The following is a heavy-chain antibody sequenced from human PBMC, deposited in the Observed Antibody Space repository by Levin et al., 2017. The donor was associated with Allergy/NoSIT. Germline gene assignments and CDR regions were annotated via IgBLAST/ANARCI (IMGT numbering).Heavy chain of an antibody. CDR1: GYTFTSYY. D-gene: IGHD3-3*01. V-gene: IGHV1-46*01. J-gene: IGHJ6*03. Sequence: GASVKVSCKASGYTFTSYYMHWVRQAPGQGLEWMGIINPSGGSTSYAQKFQGRVTMTRDTSTSTVYMELSSLRSEDTAVYYCARDGNNEGRDFWSGYYGYYYDYYMDGWGKGTTVTVSS. CDR3: ARDGNNEGRDFWSGYYGYYYDYYMDG. CDR2: INPSGGST.